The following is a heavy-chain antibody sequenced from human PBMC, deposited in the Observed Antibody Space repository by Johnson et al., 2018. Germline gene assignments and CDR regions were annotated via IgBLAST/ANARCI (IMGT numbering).Heavy chain of an antibody. V-gene: IGHV4-59*01. D-gene: IGHD3-22*01. CDR2: VSDFGST. CDR1: GGSISGFY. J-gene: IGHJ3*02. Sequence: QVQLQESGPGLVKPSEPLSLTCSVSGGSISGFYWSWIRQPPGQTLEWIGYVSDFGSTNYNPALQSRVTISVDTSKNQVSLKLRSVTAADTAIYYCARNLPSYYYNSRGSANDALDSWGLGTKVTVSS. CDR3: ARNLPSYYYNSRGSANDALDS.